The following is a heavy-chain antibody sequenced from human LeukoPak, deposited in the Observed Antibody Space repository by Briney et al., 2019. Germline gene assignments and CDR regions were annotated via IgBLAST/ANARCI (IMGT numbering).Heavy chain of an antibody. V-gene: IGHV3-13*01. CDR3: ARSVSGSYSGFDY. CDR1: GFTFSSYD. Sequence: GGSLRLSCAASGFTFSSYDMHWVRQATGKGLEWVSAIGTAGDTYYPGSVKGRFTNPGQNAKNSLYLQMNSLIAGDTAVYYCARSVSGSYSGFDYWGQGTLVTVSS. J-gene: IGHJ4*02. D-gene: IGHD1-26*01. CDR2: IGTAGDT.